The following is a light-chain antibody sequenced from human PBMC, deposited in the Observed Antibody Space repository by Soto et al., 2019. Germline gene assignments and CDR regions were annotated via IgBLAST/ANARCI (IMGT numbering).Light chain of an antibody. Sequence: AIQLTQSPSSLSASVGDRVTITCRASQGISSALARYQQKPGKAPKLLIYDASSLESGVPSRFSGSGSGTDFTLTISSLQPEDFATYYCQQFNSYPRALTFGGGTKVEIK. J-gene: IGKJ4*01. CDR1: QGISSA. CDR3: QQFNSYPRALT. CDR2: DAS. V-gene: IGKV1-13*02.